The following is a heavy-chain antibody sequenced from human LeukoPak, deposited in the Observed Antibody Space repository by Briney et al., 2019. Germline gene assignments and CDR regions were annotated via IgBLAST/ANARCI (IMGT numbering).Heavy chain of an antibody. V-gene: IGHV3-23*01. D-gene: IGHD2-8*01. J-gene: IGHJ4*02. CDR3: AKMVREFYTISYDFDY. CDR2: ISGSGGST. Sequence: HPGGSLRLSCTDSGFTFRSNAMSWVRQAPGKGLEWVSAISGSGGSTHYADSVKGRFTISRDNSKNTLYLQMNSLRADDTAVYYCAKMVREFYTISYDFDYWGQGTLVTVSS. CDR1: GFTFRSNA.